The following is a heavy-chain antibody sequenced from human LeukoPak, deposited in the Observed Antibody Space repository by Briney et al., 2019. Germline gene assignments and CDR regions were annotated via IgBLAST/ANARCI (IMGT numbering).Heavy chain of an antibody. Sequence: GESLRISWKGSGYVSTTYWIAWVRQMPGKGLEWMGIIYPGDSDTTYSPSFQGQVTISADKSITTAYLQWSSLKASDTAMYYCATRYSSNGHYFDYWGQGTLVTVSS. CDR3: ATRYSSNGHYFDY. CDR1: GYVSTTYW. CDR2: IYPGDSDT. V-gene: IGHV5-51*01. D-gene: IGHD2-2*01. J-gene: IGHJ4*02.